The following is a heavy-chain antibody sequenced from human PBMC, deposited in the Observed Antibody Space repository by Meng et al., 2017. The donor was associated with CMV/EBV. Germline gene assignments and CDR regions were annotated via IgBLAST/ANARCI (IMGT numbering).Heavy chain of an antibody. V-gene: IGHV3-7*02. J-gene: IGHJ4*02. CDR2: IKNDGSER. D-gene: IGHD4-23*01. CDR1: GLPISNYW. Sequence: YLVESGGGLVQPGGYLRLSCAASGLPISNYWMSWVRQAPGKGLEWVANIKNDGSERYYVDSVKGRFSISRDNADNSLYLQMNNLRAEDTAVYYCRLGHSSQDWGQGTLVTVSS. CDR3: RLGHSSQD.